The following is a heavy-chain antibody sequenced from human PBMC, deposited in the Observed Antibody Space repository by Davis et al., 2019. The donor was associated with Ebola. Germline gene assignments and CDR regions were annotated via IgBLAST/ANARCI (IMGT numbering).Heavy chain of an antibody. CDR2: ISSSSSYI. CDR1: GFTFSSYS. V-gene: IGHV3-21*01. CDR3: ARASVAGGLSWFDP. J-gene: IGHJ5*02. Sequence: PGGSLRLSCAASGFTFSSYSMNWVRQAPGKGLEWVSSISSSSSYIYYADSVKGRFTISRDNAKNSLYLQMNSLRAEDTAVYYCARASVAGGLSWFDPWGQGTLVTVSS. D-gene: IGHD6-19*01.